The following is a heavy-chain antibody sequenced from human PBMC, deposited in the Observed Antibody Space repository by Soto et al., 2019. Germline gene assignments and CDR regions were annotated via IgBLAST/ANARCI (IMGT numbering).Heavy chain of an antibody. D-gene: IGHD4-17*01. CDR3: DRGSLRLPYTLDV. Sequence: GGSLRLSCAASGFTFSSYAMTWVRQAPGKGLEWVSSISGSGGRTFYVDSVKGRFTISRDSSQNTLYLQMNSLRVEDSAIYSCDRGSLRLPYTLDVCGQGTTVTVSS. V-gene: IGHV3-23*01. CDR1: GFTFSSYA. J-gene: IGHJ6*02. CDR2: ISGSGGRT.